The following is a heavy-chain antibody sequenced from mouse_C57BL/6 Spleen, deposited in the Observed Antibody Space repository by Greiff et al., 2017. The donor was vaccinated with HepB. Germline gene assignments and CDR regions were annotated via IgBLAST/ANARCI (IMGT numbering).Heavy chain of an antibody. CDR3: ATYDYYAMDY. CDR1: GFTFSDYG. CDR2: ISSGSSTI. V-gene: IGHV5-17*01. Sequence: EVKLVESGGGLVKPGGSLKLSCAASGFTFSDYGMHWVRQAPEQGLEWVAYISSGSSTIYYADTVKGRFTISRDNAKNTLFLQMTSLRSEDTAMYYCATYDYYAMDYWGQGTSVTVSS. D-gene: IGHD1-1*01. J-gene: IGHJ4*01.